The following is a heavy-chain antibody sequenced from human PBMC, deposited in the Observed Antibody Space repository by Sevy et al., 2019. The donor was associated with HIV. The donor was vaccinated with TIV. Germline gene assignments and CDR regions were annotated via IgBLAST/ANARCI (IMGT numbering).Heavy chain of an antibody. CDR2: ISAYNGNT. CDR1: GYTFTSYG. V-gene: IGHV1-18*01. D-gene: IGHD3-3*01. Sequence: ASVKVSCKASGYTFTSYGISWVRQAPGQGLEWMGWISAYNGNTNYAQKLQGRVTMTTDTSTGTAYMELRSLRSDDTAVYYCARTYYDFWSGYPPRGDYYGMDVWGQGTTVTVSS. CDR3: ARTYYDFWSGYPPRGDYYGMDV. J-gene: IGHJ6*02.